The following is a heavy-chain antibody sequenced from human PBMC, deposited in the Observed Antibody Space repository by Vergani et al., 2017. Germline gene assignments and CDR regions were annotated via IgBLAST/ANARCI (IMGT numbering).Heavy chain of an antibody. V-gene: IGHV1-69*02. CDR1: GATFRSNT. CDR2: IIPVLGKT. CDR3: AMDPRWYGGDPEDYYYGMDV. J-gene: IGHJ6*02. D-gene: IGHD2-21*02. Sequence: QVQLVQSGAEVKKPGSSVKVSCKASGATFRSNTISWVRQVPGQGLEWMGRIIPVLGKTKYAQDFQGRLTITADTSTSTAYMELTSLRSQDTAVYYCAMDPRWYGGDPEDYYYGMDVWVQGTTVTVSS.